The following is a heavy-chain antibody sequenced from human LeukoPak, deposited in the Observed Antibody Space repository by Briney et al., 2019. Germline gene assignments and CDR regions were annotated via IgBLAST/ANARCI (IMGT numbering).Heavy chain of an antibody. D-gene: IGHD3-22*01. V-gene: IGHV3-11*01. CDR3: TTAAGDYYDTSGYFFDY. Sequence: PGGSLRLSCAASGFSFSDYYMTWIRQAPGKGLEWVSYISSSGSTKYYADSVKGRFTISRDNAKNSLYLQMNRLRADDTAVYYCTTAAGDYYDTSGYFFDYWGQGILVTVSS. CDR2: ISSSGSTK. J-gene: IGHJ4*02. CDR1: GFSFSDYY.